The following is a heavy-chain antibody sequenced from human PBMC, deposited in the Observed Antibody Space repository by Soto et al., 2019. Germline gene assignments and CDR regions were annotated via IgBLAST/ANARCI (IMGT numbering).Heavy chain of an antibody. CDR3: ASSYGSGYRAFDY. V-gene: IGHV1-69*02. D-gene: IGHD3-10*01. CDR2: VNPIVSMS. Sequence: QVQLVQSGAEVKRPGSSVKVSCKANSDTFNFYSIKWVRQAPGLGLEWMGRVNPIVSMSNYAQKFQGRVTMTADKSTSTAYMELSSLRSEYTAIYYCASSYGSGYRAFDYWGQGALVTVSS. J-gene: IGHJ4*02. CDR1: SDTFNFYS.